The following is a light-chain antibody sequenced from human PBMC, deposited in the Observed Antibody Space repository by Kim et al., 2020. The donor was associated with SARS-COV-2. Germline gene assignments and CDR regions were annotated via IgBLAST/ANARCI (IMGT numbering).Light chain of an antibody. V-gene: IGLV3-21*04. CDR3: QVWDSTIDHRVV. CDR2: YDS. CDR1: NIGSKS. J-gene: IGLJ3*02. Sequence: PGRRVSICCGGKNIGSKSVHWCQEKPGQAPVLVISYDSDRPSGIPERFSGSNSGNTATLTIRRVEAGDEADYYCQVWDSTIDHRVVFGGGTKVTVL.